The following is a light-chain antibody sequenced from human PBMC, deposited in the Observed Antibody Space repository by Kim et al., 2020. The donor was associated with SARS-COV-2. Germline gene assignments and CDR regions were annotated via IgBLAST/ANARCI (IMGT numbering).Light chain of an antibody. J-gene: IGLJ3*02. CDR3: AAWDDSRNARV. V-gene: IGLV1-44*01. CDR1: SYNSGRQT. CDR2: SSD. Sequence: GQGVTSCESGSSYNSGRQTVNWYKQRPGTAPQLLIYSSDQRPSGVPDRFSGSKSGTSASLAISGLQSEDESDYDCAAWDDSRNARVFGGGTQLTVL.